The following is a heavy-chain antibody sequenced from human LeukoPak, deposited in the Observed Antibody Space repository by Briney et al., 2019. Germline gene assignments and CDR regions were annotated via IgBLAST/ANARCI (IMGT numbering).Heavy chain of an antibody. Sequence: PGGSLRLSCAASGFTFSNAWMSWVRQAPGKGLEWVGRIKSKTDGGTADYAAPVKGRFTISRDDSKNTLYLQMNSLKTEDTAVYYCTTDPASIPYYDILYYYGVDVWGQGTTVTVSS. CDR2: IKSKTDGGTA. CDR1: GFTFSNAW. V-gene: IGHV3-15*01. CDR3: TTDPASIPYYDILYYYGVDV. J-gene: IGHJ6*02. D-gene: IGHD3-9*01.